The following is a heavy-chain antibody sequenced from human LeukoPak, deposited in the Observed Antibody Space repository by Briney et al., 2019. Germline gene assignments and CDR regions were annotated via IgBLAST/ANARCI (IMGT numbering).Heavy chain of an antibody. J-gene: IGHJ4*02. Sequence: PGGSLRLSCAASGFRFNNYGIHWVRQAPGKGLEWVAVTWYDGSNKYYVDSVRDRFTVSRDNSKNTVYLQMNSLRVEDTAVYYCVKDEVYLDSGGYPTPDTTLDYWGQGTLVTVSS. CDR3: VKDEVYLDSGGYPTPDTTLDY. CDR2: TWYDGSNK. CDR1: GFRFNNYG. V-gene: IGHV3-33*06. D-gene: IGHD3-22*01.